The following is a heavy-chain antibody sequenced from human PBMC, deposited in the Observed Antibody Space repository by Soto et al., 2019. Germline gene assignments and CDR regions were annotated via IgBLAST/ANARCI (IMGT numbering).Heavy chain of an antibody. CDR1: GGSISSGGYY. CDR2: INHSGST. D-gene: IGHD3-10*01. CDR3: ARQSVLGFGEDRGPGYYGMDV. J-gene: IGHJ6*02. Sequence: PSETLSLTCTVSGGSISSGGYYWSWIRQHPGKGLEWIGDINHSGSTNYNPSLKSRVTISVDTSKNQFSLKLSSVTAADTAVYYCARQSVLGFGEDRGPGYYGMDVWGQGTTVTVSS. V-gene: IGHV4-31*03.